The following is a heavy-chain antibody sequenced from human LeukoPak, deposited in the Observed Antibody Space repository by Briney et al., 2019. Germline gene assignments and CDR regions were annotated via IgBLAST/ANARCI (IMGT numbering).Heavy chain of an antibody. J-gene: IGHJ5*02. CDR3: ARRSGYSYGPSGPNWFDP. V-gene: IGHV4-59*08. CDR2: IYYSGST. CDR1: GGSISSYY. Sequence: PSETLSLTCTVSGGSISSYYWSWIRQPPGKGLEWIGYIYYSGSTNYNPSLKSRVTISVDTSKNQFSLKLSSVTAADTAVYYCARRSGYSYGPSGPNWFDPWGQGTLVTVYS. D-gene: IGHD5-18*01.